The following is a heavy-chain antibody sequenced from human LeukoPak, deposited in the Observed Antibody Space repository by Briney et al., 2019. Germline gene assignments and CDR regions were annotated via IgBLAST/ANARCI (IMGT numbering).Heavy chain of an antibody. J-gene: IGHJ5*02. CDR2: INSDGSST. CDR1: GFTFSSYW. V-gene: IGHV3-74*01. D-gene: IGHD4-17*01. CDR3: AREVTTVTCYWFDP. Sequence: PGGSLRLSCAASGFTFSSYWMHWVRQAPGKGLVWVSRINSDGSSTSYADSVKGRLTISRDNAKNTLYLQMNSLRAEDTAVYYCAREVTTVTCYWFDPWGQGTLVTVSS.